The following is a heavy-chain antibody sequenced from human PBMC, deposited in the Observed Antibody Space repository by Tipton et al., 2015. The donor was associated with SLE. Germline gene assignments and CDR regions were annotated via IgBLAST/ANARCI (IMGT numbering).Heavy chain of an antibody. J-gene: IGHJ4*02. Sequence: QLVQSGAEVKKPGASVRVSCKASGYTFTGYYMHWVRQAPGQGLEWMGWINPNSGGTNYAQKFQGRVTMTRDTSISTAYMELSRLRSDDTAVYYCARDLIAIPGHCFDYWGQGTLVTVSS. D-gene: IGHD2-21*01. V-gene: IGHV1-2*02. CDR2: INPNSGGT. CDR3: ARDLIAIPGHCFDY. CDR1: GYTFTGYY.